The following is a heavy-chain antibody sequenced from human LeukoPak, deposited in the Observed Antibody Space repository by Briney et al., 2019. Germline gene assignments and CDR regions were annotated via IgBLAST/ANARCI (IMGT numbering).Heavy chain of an antibody. CDR1: GGSFSGYY. Sequence: SETLSLTCAVYGGSFSGYYWSWIRQPPGKGLKWIGEINHSGSTNYNPSLKSRVTISVDTSKNQFSLKLSSVTAADTAVYYCARMGITTFGVVTKAFDIWGQGTMVTVSS. V-gene: IGHV4-34*01. CDR2: INHSGST. D-gene: IGHD3-3*01. J-gene: IGHJ3*02. CDR3: ARMGITTFGVVTKAFDI.